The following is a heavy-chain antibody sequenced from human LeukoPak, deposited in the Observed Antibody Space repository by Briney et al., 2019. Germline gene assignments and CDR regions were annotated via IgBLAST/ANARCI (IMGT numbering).Heavy chain of an antibody. D-gene: IGHD3-22*01. J-gene: IGHJ5*02. Sequence: GESLKISCKGSGYSFTSYWIGWVRQMPGKGLEWMGIIYPGDSDTRYSPSFQGQVTISADKSISTAYLQWSSLKASDTAMYYCARHRLYDSSDVSWFDPWGQGTLVTVSS. V-gene: IGHV5-51*01. CDR1: GYSFTSYW. CDR3: ARHRLYDSSDVSWFDP. CDR2: IYPGDSDT.